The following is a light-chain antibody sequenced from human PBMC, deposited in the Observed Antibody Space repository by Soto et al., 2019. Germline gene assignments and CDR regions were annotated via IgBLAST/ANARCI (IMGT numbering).Light chain of an antibody. Sequence: DIVMTQSPDSLAVSLGERATINCKSSQSVLYSSNNKNYLDWYQQKPGQPPKLLIYWASTRESGVPDRFSGSGPGTDFTLTISSLQAEDVAVYYCQQYYSTPTFGQGTKLEIK. J-gene: IGKJ2*01. CDR3: QQYYSTPT. CDR1: QSVLYSSNNKNY. CDR2: WAS. V-gene: IGKV4-1*01.